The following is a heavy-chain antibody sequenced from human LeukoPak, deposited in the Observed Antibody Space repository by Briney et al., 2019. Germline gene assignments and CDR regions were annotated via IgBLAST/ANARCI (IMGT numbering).Heavy chain of an antibody. D-gene: IGHD4-11*01. CDR2: ISWDGGST. CDR3: AKTFSSTVTYDAFDI. V-gene: IGHV3-43D*03. Sequence: GGSLRLSCAASGFTFDDYAMHWVRQAPGKGLEWVSLISWDGGSTYYADSVKGRFTISRDNSKNSLYLQMNSLRAEDTALYYCAKTFSSTVTYDAFDIWGQGTTVTVSS. CDR1: GFTFDDYA. J-gene: IGHJ3*02.